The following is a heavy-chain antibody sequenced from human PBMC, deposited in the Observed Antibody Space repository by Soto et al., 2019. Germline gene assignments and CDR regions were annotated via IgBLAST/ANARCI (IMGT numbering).Heavy chain of an antibody. CDR3: ARDGSSTANWIDP. Sequence: PSETLSLTCAVSVDSLNICGYYWAGVLQHPGKGLEWMGYIYYTGKTYYNPSLESRLTMSVDTSKNQFSLKLSSVTAADTGVYYCARDGSSTANWIDPWGQGTPVTVSS. CDR2: IYYTGKT. D-gene: IGHD2-15*01. V-gene: IGHV4-31*11. J-gene: IGHJ5*02. CDR1: VDSLNICGYY.